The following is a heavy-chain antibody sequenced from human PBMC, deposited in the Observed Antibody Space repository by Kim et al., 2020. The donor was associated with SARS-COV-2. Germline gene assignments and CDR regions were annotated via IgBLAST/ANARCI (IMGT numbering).Heavy chain of an antibody. Sequence: KYYADSVKGRFTISRDNSKNTRYLQMNSLRAEDTAVYYCEGDGDEYFDYWGQGTLVTVSS. V-gene: IGHV3-30*03. CDR2: K. CDR3: EGDGDEYFDY. J-gene: IGHJ4*02.